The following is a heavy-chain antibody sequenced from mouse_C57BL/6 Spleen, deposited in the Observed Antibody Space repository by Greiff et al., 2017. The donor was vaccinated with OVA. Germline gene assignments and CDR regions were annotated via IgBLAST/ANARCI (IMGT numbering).Heavy chain of an antibody. V-gene: IGHV1-22*01. CDR3: AKGDYYGSSYWYFDV. D-gene: IGHD1-1*01. CDR2: INPNNGGT. CDR1: GYTFTDYN. Sequence: EVQLQESGPELVKPGASVKMSCKASGYTFTDYNMHWVKQSHGKSLEWIGYINPNNGGTSYNQKFKGKATLTVNKSSSTAYMELRSLTSEDSAVYYCAKGDYYGSSYWYFDVWGTGTTVTVSS. J-gene: IGHJ1*03.